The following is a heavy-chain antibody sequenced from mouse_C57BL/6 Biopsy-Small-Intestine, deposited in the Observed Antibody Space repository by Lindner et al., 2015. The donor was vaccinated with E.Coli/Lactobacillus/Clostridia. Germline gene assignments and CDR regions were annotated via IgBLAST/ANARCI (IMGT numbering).Heavy chain of an antibody. CDR1: GYTFTAYW. V-gene: IGHV1-9*01. CDR2: ILPGSGYS. CDR3: ARRRRDYAMDY. Sequence: VQLQESGAELMKPGASVNLSCKASGYTFTAYWIEWIKQRPGHGLEWIGEILPGSGYSNYNEKFKGKATFTVDKSSNTIYMQLSSLTTEDSAIYYCARRRRDYAMDYWGSRNLSHRLL. J-gene: IGHJ4*01.